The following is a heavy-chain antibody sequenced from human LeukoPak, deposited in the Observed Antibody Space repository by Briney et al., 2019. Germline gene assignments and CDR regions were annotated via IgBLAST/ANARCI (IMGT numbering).Heavy chain of an antibody. CDR2: ISSGSSYI. D-gene: IGHD4-17*01. Sequence: GGSLRLSCAASGFAFSNYSMAWVRQAPGKGLEWVSFISSGSSYIYYADSVKGRFTISRDNAKNSLYLQMNSLRTEDTALYYCAHTVTPRYFQFWGQGTLVTVSS. CDR1: GFAFSNYS. V-gene: IGHV3-21*01. CDR3: AHTVTPRYFQF. J-gene: IGHJ1*01.